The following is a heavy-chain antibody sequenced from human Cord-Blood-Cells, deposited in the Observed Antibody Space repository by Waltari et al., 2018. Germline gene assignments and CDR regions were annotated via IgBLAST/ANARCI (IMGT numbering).Heavy chain of an antibody. CDR2: IYYSGST. J-gene: IGHJ4*02. CDR3: ARTRYCSSTSCYDY. CDR1: GGSISSSSYY. V-gene: IGHV4-39*01. Sequence: QLQLQESGPGLVKPSETLSLTCPVSGGSISSSSYYWGWIRQPPGKGLEWIGSIYYSGSTYYNPSLKSRVTISVDTSKNQFSLKLSSVTAADTAVYYCARTRYCSSTSCYDYWGQGTLVTVSS. D-gene: IGHD2-2*01.